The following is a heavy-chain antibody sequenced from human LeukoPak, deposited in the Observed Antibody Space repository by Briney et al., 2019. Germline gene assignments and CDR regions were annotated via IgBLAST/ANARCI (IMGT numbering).Heavy chain of an antibody. CDR2: ISGSGGST. CDR3: AKGQNDYGDYARYYYYYYGMDV. D-gene: IGHD4-17*01. J-gene: IGHJ6*02. Sequence: GGSLRLSCAASGFTFSSYAMSWVRQAPGKGLEWVSAISGSGGSTYYADSVKGRFTISRDNSKNTLYLQMNSLRAEDTAVYYCAKGQNDYGDYARYYYYYYGMDVWGQGTTVTVSS. V-gene: IGHV3-23*01. CDR1: GFTFSSYA.